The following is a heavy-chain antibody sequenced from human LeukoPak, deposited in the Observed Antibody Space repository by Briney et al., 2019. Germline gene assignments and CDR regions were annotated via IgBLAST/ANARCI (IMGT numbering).Heavy chain of an antibody. D-gene: IGHD5-18*01. CDR3: ARAYRRGYSYGSRFDY. Sequence: ASVKVSCKASGYTFTSYGISWVRQAPGQGLEWMGWISAYNGNTNYAQKLQGRVTMTTDTSTSTAYMELRSLRSDDTAVYYCARAYRRGYSYGSRFDYWGQGTLVTVSS. CDR2: ISAYNGNT. V-gene: IGHV1-18*01. CDR1: GYTFTSYG. J-gene: IGHJ4*02.